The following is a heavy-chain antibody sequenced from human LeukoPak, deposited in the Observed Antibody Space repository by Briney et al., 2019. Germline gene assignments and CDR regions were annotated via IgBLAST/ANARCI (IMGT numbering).Heavy chain of an antibody. V-gene: IGHV3-30*04. J-gene: IGHJ5*02. CDR3: ARGLQDDILTGVSWFDP. CDR2: ISYDGSNK. CDR1: GFTFSSYT. D-gene: IGHD3-9*01. Sequence: GRSLRLSCAASGFTFSSYTMHRVRQAPGKGLEWVAVISYDGSNKYYADSVKGRFTISRDNSKNTLYLQMNSLRAEDTAVYYCARGLQDDILTGVSWFDPWGQGTLVTVSS.